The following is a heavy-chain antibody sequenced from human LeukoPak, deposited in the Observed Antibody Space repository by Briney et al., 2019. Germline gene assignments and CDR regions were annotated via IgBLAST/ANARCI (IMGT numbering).Heavy chain of an antibody. Sequence: PSETLSLTCAVYGGSFSGYNWSWIRQPPGKGLEWIGEINHSGSTNYNPSLKSRVTISVDTSKNQFSLKLSSVTAADTAVYYCARGRGYCSSTSCYTTHRNWFDPWGQGTLVTVSS. J-gene: IGHJ5*02. CDR1: GGSFSGYN. D-gene: IGHD2-2*02. V-gene: IGHV4-34*01. CDR2: INHSGST. CDR3: ARGRGYCSSTSCYTTHRNWFDP.